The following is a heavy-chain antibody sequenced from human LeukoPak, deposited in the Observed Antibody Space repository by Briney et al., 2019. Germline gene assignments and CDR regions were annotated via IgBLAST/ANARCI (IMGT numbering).Heavy chain of an antibody. CDR1: GVSISSSSYY. D-gene: IGHD2-8*01. V-gene: IGHV4-39*01. J-gene: IGHJ4*02. CDR3: ARSVMVYAAIQEYYFDY. Sequence: PSDTLSLTCAVSGVSISSSSYYWGWIRQPPGKGLEWIGSIYYSGSTYYNPSLKSRVTISVDTSKNQFSLKLSSVTAADTAVYYCARSVMVYAAIQEYYFDYWGQGTLVTVSS. CDR2: IYYSGST.